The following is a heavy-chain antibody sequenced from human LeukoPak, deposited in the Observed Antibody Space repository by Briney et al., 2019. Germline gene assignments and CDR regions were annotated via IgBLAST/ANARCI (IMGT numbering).Heavy chain of an antibody. CDR2: ISGSGGST. Sequence: PGGSLRLSCAASGFTFSSYAMSWVRQAPGKGLEWVSAISGSGGSTYYADSVKGRFTISRDNSKNTLYLQMGSLRAEDTAVYYCASSRGGPPPGASMVAPFDYWGQGTLVTVSS. D-gene: IGHD3-10*01. CDR3: ASSRGGPPPGASMVAPFDY. V-gene: IGHV3-23*01. CDR1: GFTFSSYA. J-gene: IGHJ4*02.